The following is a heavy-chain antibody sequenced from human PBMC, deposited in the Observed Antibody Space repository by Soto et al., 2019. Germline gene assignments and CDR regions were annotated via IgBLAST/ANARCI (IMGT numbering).Heavy chain of an antibody. D-gene: IGHD3-22*01. J-gene: IGHJ1*01. Sequence: GESLKISCKGSGYSFTSYWIGWVRQMPGKGLEWMGIIYPGDSDTRYSPSFQGQVTISADKSISTAYLQWSSLKASDTAMYYCARLLDGYYYTAEYFQHWGQGTLVTVSS. CDR2: IYPGDSDT. CDR3: ARLLDGYYYTAEYFQH. V-gene: IGHV5-51*01. CDR1: GYSFTSYW.